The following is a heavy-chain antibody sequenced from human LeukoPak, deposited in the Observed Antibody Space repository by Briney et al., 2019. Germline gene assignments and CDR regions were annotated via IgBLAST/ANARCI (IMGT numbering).Heavy chain of an antibody. D-gene: IGHD3-10*01. CDR3: AKGIKYYYGSGSYPGEFDY. CDR1: GFTFDDYT. CDR2: ISWDGGST. V-gene: IGHV3-43*01. Sequence: AGGSLRLSCAASGFTFDDYTVHWVRQAPGKGLEWVSLISWDGGSTYYADSVKGRFTISRDNSKNSLYLQMNSLRTEDTALYYCAKGIKYYYGSGSYPGEFDYWGQGTLVTVSS. J-gene: IGHJ4*02.